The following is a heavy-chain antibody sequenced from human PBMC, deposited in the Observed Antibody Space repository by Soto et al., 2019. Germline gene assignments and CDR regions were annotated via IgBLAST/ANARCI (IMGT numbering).Heavy chain of an antibody. CDR2: ISWNSGSI. V-gene: IGHV3-9*01. J-gene: IGHJ3*02. CDR3: AKDRGVVIAIMDAFDI. CDR1: GFTFDDYA. Sequence: GGSLRLSCAASGFTFDDYAMHWVRQAPGKGLEWVSGISWNSGSIGYADSVKGRFTISRDNAKNSLYLQMNSLRAEDTALYYCAKDRGVVIAIMDAFDIWGQGTMVTVSS. D-gene: IGHD2-21*01.